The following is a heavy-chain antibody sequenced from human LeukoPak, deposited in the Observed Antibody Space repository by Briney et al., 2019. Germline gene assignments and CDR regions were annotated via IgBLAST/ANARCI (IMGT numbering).Heavy chain of an antibody. CDR3: ATLYQLGYSGYDYSEGRVDY. D-gene: IGHD5-12*01. Sequence: GGSLRLSCAASGFTFSSYGMHWVRRAPGKGLEWVAVISYDGSNKYYADSVKGRVTISRDNSKNTLYLQMNSLRAEDTAVYYCATLYQLGYSGYDYSEGRVDYWGQGTLVTVSS. J-gene: IGHJ4*02. V-gene: IGHV3-30*03. CDR2: ISYDGSNK. CDR1: GFTFSSYG.